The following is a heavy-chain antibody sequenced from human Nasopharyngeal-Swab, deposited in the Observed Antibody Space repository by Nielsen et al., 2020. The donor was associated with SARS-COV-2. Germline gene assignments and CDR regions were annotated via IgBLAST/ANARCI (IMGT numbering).Heavy chain of an antibody. Sequence: WVRQAPGQGLEWMGGIIPIFGTANYAQKFQGRVTITAGKSTSTAYMELSSLRSEDTAVYYCAREDLGYSYGAWGQGTLVTVSS. V-gene: IGHV1-69*06. CDR3: AREDLGYSYGA. CDR2: IIPIFGTA. D-gene: IGHD5-18*01. J-gene: IGHJ5*02.